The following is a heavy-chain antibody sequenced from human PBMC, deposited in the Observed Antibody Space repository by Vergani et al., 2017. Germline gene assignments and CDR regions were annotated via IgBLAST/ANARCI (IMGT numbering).Heavy chain of an antibody. CDR1: GYSIRSGYY. J-gene: IGHJ4*02. Sequence: QVQLQESGPGLVKPSETLSLTCTVSGYSIRSGYYWGWIRQPPGKGLEWIGSIYHSGSTYYNPSLKSRVTISVDTSKNQFSLKLSPVTAADTAVYYCARVPDYWGQGTLVTVSS. CDR3: ARVPDY. CDR2: IYHSGST. V-gene: IGHV4-38-2*02.